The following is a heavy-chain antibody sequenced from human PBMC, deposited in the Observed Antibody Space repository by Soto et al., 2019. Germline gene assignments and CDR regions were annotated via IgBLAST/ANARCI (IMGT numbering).Heavy chain of an antibody. D-gene: IGHD3-9*01. CDR1: NASISSSNW. J-gene: IGHJ3*02. V-gene: IGHV4-4*02. CDR2: IYHTGRT. Sequence: QVQLQESGPSLVKPSGTLSLTCVITNASISSSNWWSWVRQAPGKGLEWIGEIYHTGRTNYAPSLKSQVPMSIDKSNNRFSLRLTSLTAADTAVYYCVRDEAHYDILTGSSLGRAFDIWGQGTMVTVSS. CDR3: VRDEAHYDILTGSSLGRAFDI.